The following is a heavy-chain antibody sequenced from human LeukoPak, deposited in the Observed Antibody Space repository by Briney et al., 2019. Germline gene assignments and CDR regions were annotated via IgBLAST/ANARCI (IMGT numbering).Heavy chain of an antibody. V-gene: IGHV3-33*01. Sequence: GRSLRLSCAASGFTFNSFGMHWVRQAPGKGLEWVAVIMYDGSNEFYADSVKGRFTISRDNSKNTLFLQMNSLRAEDTAVYYCARDLYNSTWEGAFDYWGQGTLVTVSS. D-gene: IGHD2/OR15-2a*01. CDR2: IMYDGSNE. CDR1: GFTFNSFG. CDR3: ARDLYNSTWEGAFDY. J-gene: IGHJ4*02.